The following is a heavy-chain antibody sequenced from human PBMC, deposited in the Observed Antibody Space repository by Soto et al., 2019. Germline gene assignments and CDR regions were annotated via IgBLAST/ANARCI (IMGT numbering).Heavy chain of an antibody. CDR2: IWYDGSNK. CDR1: GFTFSSYG. Sequence: PGGSLRLSCAASGFTFSSYGMHWVRQAPGKGLEWVAVIWYDGSNKYYADSVKGRFTISRDNSKNTLYLQMNSLRAEDTAVYYCARADFWSGINYYMDVWGKGTTVTVSS. D-gene: IGHD3-3*01. J-gene: IGHJ6*03. CDR3: ARADFWSGINYYMDV. V-gene: IGHV3-33*01.